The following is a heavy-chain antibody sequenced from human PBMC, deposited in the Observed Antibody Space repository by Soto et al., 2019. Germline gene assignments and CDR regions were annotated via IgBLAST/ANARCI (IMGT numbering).Heavy chain of an antibody. V-gene: IGHV1-69*01. CDR2: IIPISGTA. CDR3: ARSQGSSTSLEIYYYYYGMDV. J-gene: IGHJ6*02. D-gene: IGHD2-2*01. Sequence: QVQLVQSGAEVKKPGSSVKVSCKASGGTFSSYAISWVRQAPGQGLEWMGGIIPISGTANYAQKFQGRVTITADESTSTADMELSSLRSEATAVYYCARSQGSSTSLEIYYYYYGMDVWGQGTTVTVSS. CDR1: GGTFSSYA.